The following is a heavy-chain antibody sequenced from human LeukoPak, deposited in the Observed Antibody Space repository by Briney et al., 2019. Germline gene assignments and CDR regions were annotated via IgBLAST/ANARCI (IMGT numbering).Heavy chain of an antibody. CDR1: GGTFSSYY. D-gene: IGHD2-2*01. CDR3: ARYCSSTSCTYYYMDV. CDR2: INHSGST. V-gene: IGHV4-34*01. Sequence: SGTLSLTCAVYGGTFSSYYWSWIRQPPGKGLEWVGEINHSGSTNYNPSLKSRVTISVDTSKNQFSLKLRSVTAADTAVYYCARYCSSTSCTYYYMDVWGKGTTVTVSS. J-gene: IGHJ6*03.